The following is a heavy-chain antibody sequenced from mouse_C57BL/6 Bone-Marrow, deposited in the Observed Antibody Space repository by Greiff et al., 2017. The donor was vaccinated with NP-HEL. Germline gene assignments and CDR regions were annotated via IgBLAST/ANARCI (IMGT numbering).Heavy chain of an antibody. CDR2: TFYSGIT. CDR3: ARERYYGHWYFDV. Sequence: VQLKESGPSLVRPSQTLSLTCTVTGFSINSDCYWIWIRQFPGNKLEYIGYTFYSGITYYNPSLESRTYITRDTSKNQFSLKLSSVTTEDTATYYCARERYYGHWYFDVWGTGTTVTVSS. CDR1: GFSINSDCY. J-gene: IGHJ1*03. D-gene: IGHD1-1*02. V-gene: IGHV3-3*01.